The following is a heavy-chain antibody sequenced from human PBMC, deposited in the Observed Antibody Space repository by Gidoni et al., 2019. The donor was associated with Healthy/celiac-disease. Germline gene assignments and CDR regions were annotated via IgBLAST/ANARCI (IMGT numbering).Heavy chain of an antibody. Sequence: SPTCTVPGGSISSYYGSWIRQPAGKGLEWIGRIHTSGSTNYNPALKSRVTMSVDTSKNQFSLKLGSVTAADTAVYYCARDPVATILPYYYGMDVWGQGTTVTVSS. CDR3: ARDPVATILPYYYGMDV. V-gene: IGHV4-4*07. D-gene: IGHD5-12*01. CDR2: IHTSGST. CDR1: GGSISSYY. J-gene: IGHJ6*02.